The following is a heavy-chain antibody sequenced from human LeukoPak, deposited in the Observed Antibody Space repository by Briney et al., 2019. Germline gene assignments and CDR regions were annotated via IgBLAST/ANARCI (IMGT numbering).Heavy chain of an antibody. CDR3: ARDSCSSTSCRRKFDN. CDR1: GGSITSSNYF. J-gene: IGHJ4*02. D-gene: IGHD2-2*01. Sequence: SETLSLTCTVSGGSITSSNYFWGWIRQSPGKGLEWIGRIYYSGSTYYNPSLKSRVTITVETSKIQFSLKLSSVTAADSAVYYCARDSCSSTSCRRKFDNWGQGTLVTVSS. CDR2: IYYSGST. V-gene: IGHV4-39*07.